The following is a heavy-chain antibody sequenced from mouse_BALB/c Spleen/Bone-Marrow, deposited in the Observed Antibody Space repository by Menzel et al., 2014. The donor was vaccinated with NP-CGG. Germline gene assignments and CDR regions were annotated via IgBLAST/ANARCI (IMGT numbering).Heavy chain of an antibody. CDR2: LYPGDGDT. D-gene: IGHD3-1*01. J-gene: IGHJ2*01. CDR3: ARVGFSFDY. CDR1: GYAFSTYW. Sequence: QVQLQQSGAELVRPGSSVKISCKASGYAFSTYWMNWVKQRPGQGLEWIGQLYPGDGDTNYNGKFKGKATLTADRSSSTASMQLSSLTSEDSAVYFCARVGFSFDYWGQGTTLTVSS. V-gene: IGHV1-80*01.